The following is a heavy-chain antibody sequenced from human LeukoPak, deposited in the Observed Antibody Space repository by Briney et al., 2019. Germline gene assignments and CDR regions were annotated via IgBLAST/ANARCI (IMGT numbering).Heavy chain of an antibody. CDR1: GFTFSGSA. D-gene: IGHD4-17*01. V-gene: IGHV3-73*01. Sequence: GGSLRLSCAASGFTFSGSAMHWVRQASGKGREWVGRIRSKPNNYATEYAESVKGRITISRDDSKNMAYLQMNNLKTEDTAVYYCTRWSDYLGYYMDVWGKGTTVTVSS. CDR2: IRSKPNNYAT. J-gene: IGHJ6*03. CDR3: TRWSDYLGYYMDV.